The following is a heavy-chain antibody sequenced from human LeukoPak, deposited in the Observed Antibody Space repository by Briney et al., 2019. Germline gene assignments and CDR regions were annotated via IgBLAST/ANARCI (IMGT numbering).Heavy chain of an antibody. D-gene: IGHD3-10*01. CDR3: ARQPGTGPIRGVIPNYYYYYGMDV. CDR1: GGSISSYY. CDR2: IYYSGST. Sequence: PSETLSLTYTVSGGSISSYYWSWIRQPPGKGLEWIGYIYYSGSTNYNPSLKSRVAISVDTSKNQFSLKLSSVTAADTAVYYCARQPGTGPIRGVIPNYYYYYGMDVWGQGNTVTVSS. J-gene: IGHJ6*02. V-gene: IGHV4-59*08.